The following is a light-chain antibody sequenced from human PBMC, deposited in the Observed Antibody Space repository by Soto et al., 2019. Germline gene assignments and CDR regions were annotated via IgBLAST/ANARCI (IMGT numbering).Light chain of an antibody. CDR2: EGS. Sequence: QSALTQPASVSGSPGQSITISCTGTSSDVGSSNLVSWYQQHPGKAPKHIIYEGSRRPSGVSGRFSGSKSGNTASLTISGLQAEDEADYYCCSFAGSSTFYVFGTGTKVTVL. CDR3: CSFAGSSTFYV. J-gene: IGLJ1*01. CDR1: SSDVGSSNL. V-gene: IGLV2-23*01.